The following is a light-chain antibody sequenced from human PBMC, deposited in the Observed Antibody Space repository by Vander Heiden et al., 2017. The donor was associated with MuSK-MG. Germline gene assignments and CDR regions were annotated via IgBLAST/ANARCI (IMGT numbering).Light chain of an antibody. Sequence: EIVLTQSPGTLSLSPGERATLSCRASQSVSSSYVAWYQQKPGQAPMLLIYGASSRATDIPDRFSGSGSGTDFTLTISRLEPEDFAVYYCQQEGSSPYTFGQGTKLEIK. CDR2: GAS. CDR1: QSVSSSY. V-gene: IGKV3-20*01. J-gene: IGKJ2*01. CDR3: QQEGSSPYT.